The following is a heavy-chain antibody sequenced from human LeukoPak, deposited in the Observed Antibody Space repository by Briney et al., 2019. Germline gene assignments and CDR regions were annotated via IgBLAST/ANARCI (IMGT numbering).Heavy chain of an antibody. Sequence: ASVKVSCKASGYTFTSYYMHWVRQAPGQGLEWMGIINPSGGSTSYARKFEGRVTMTRDTSTSTVYMELSSLRSEDTAVYYCARETMTTVTNDYWGQGTLVTVSS. CDR1: GYTFTSYY. V-gene: IGHV1-46*01. D-gene: IGHD4-11*01. CDR3: ARETMTTVTNDY. CDR2: INPSGGST. J-gene: IGHJ4*02.